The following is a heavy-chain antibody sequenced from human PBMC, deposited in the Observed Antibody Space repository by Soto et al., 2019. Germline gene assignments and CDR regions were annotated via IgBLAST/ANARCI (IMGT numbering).Heavy chain of an antibody. J-gene: IGHJ4*02. D-gene: IGHD2-21*02. CDR1: GGTFSSYA. CDR2: IIPIFGTA. V-gene: IGHV1-69*13. Sequence: SVKVSCKASGGTFSSYAISWVRQAPGQGLEWMGGIIPIFGTANYAQKFQGRVTITADESTSTAYMELSSLRSEETAVYYCARSGNGDDGPSYYFDYWGQGTLVTVSS. CDR3: ARSGNGDDGPSYYFDY.